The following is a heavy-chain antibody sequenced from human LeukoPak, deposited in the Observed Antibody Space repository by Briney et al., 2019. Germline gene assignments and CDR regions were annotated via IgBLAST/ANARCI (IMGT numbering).Heavy chain of an antibody. J-gene: IGHJ6*03. CDR1: GFTFSNYG. V-gene: IGHV3-23*01. CDR3: AKDPFIAAAGTGYYYMDV. CDR2: SSGSGGST. D-gene: IGHD6-13*01. Sequence: GGSLRLSCAAAGFTFSNYGMSWVRQAAGKGLEWVAASSGSGGSTNYADSVKGRFTISRDNSKNTLYLQMNSLRAEDTAVYYCAKDPFIAAAGTGYYYMDVWGKGTTVTISS.